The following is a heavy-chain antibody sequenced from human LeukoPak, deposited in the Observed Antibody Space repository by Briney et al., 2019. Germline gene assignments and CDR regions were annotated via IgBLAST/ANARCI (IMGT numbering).Heavy chain of an antibody. J-gene: IGHJ4*02. CDR2: IYKSGST. V-gene: IGHV4-61*02. CDR3: ARGQNKFDY. Sequence: SQTLSLTCTVSGGSLSSGRYHWSWIRQPAGKGLEWIGRIYKSGSTNYNPSLKSRVTISVDTSKNQFSLKLSSVTAADTAVYSCARGQNKFDYWGQGTLVTVSS. D-gene: IGHD1/OR15-1a*01. CDR1: GGSLSSGRYH.